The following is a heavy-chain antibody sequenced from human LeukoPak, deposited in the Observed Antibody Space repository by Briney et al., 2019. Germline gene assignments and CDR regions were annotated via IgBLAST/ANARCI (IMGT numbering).Heavy chain of an antibody. J-gene: IGHJ2*01. D-gene: IGHD3-10*01. CDR2: ISSSGSTI. CDR1: GFTFSSYE. Sequence: PGGSLRLSCAASGFTFSSYEMNWVRQAPGKGLEWVSYISSSGSTIYYADSVKGRFTISRDNAKNSLYLQMNSLRAEDTAVYYCARVLASTMVRGVMGDWYFDLWGRGALVTVSS. V-gene: IGHV3-48*03. CDR3: ARVLASTMVRGVMGDWYFDL.